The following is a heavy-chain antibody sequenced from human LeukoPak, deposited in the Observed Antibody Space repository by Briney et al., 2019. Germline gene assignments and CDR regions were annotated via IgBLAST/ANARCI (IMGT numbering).Heavy chain of an antibody. CDR2: INHSGST. V-gene: IGHV4-39*07. Sequence: SETLSLTCTVSGGSISSSSYYWGWIRQPPGKGLEWIGEINHSGSTNYNPSLKSRVTISVDTSKNQFSLKLSSVTAADTAVYYCARGLGYGDKGPEYFQHWGQGTLVTVSS. D-gene: IGHD4-17*01. CDR3: ARGLGYGDKGPEYFQH. J-gene: IGHJ1*01. CDR1: GGSISSSSYY.